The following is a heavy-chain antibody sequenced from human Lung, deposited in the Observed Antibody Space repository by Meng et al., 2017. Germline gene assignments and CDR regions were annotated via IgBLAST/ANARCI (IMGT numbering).Heavy chain of an antibody. CDR3: ARGRGNQPLFDF. V-gene: IGHV1-69*10. CDR1: GDSFRTYT. J-gene: IGHJ4*02. CDR2: LIPVLNKA. Sequence: QVQLVQSGAEVKKPGSSVKVACTTSGDSFRTYTFSWVRQAPGQGLEWMGGLIPVLNKAKSAPRFQDRVTFTADETTTTAYMELSSLTFEDTAVYFCARGRGNQPLFDFWGQGTLVTVSS. D-gene: IGHD2/OR15-2a*01.